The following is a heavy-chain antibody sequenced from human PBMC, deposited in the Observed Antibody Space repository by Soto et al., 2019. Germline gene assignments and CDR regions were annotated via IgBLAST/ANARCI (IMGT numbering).Heavy chain of an antibody. CDR1: GYTFSSYF. Sequence: QVQLVQSGAEVKKPGASVKVSCKASGYTFSSYFISWVRQAPGQGLEWMGWISAYNGNTNYAQNLQGRVTMTTDTSTRTGYMELRSLRSDDTAVYYCARDLPPVDYWGQGTLVTVSS. J-gene: IGHJ4*02. CDR3: ARDLPPVDY. V-gene: IGHV1-18*01. CDR2: ISAYNGNT.